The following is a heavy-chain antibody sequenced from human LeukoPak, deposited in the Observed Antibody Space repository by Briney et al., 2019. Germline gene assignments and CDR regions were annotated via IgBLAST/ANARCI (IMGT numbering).Heavy chain of an antibody. CDR3: ARGWELHI. Sequence: ASVKVSCKASGYTFTSYGITWVRQAPGQGPEWMGWISGYNGDTNYAQKFQGRVTMTTDTSTSTAYMELRSLRSDDTAVYYCARGWELHIWGQGTMVTVSS. CDR1: GYTFTSYG. J-gene: IGHJ3*02. CDR2: ISGYNGDT. V-gene: IGHV1-18*01. D-gene: IGHD1-26*01.